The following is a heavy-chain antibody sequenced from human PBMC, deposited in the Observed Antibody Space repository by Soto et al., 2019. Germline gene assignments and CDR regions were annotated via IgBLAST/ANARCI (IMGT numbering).Heavy chain of an antibody. V-gene: IGHV3-21*01. CDR2: ISSSSSYI. D-gene: IGHD2-2*01. Sequence: GSLRLSCAASGFTFSSYSMNWVRQAPGKGLEWVSSISSSSSYIYYADSVKGRLTISRDNAKNSLYLQMNSLRAEGTAVYYCARDQYCSSTSCFLYYYYGMDVWGQGTTVTVSS. J-gene: IGHJ6*02. CDR1: GFTFSSYS. CDR3: ARDQYCSSTSCFLYYYYGMDV.